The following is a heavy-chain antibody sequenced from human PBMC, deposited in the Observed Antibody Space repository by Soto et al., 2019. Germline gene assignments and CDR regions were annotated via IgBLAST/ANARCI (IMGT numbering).Heavy chain of an antibody. J-gene: IGHJ4*02. V-gene: IGHV1-18*01. CDR3: ARNYDFWSGGPTKFDY. CDR1: GYTFTSYG. CDR2: ISAYNGNT. Sequence: QVPLVQSGAEVKKPGASVKVSCKASGYTFTSYGISWVRQAPGQGLEWMGWISAYNGNTNYAQKHQGRVTVTTDTNTSTAYMALRSLSSDDKAVYSCARNYDFWSGGPTKFDYWGQGTLVTVSS. D-gene: IGHD3-3*01.